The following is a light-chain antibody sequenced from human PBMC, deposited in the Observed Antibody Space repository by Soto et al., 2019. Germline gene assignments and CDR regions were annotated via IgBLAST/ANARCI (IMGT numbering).Light chain of an antibody. J-gene: IGKJ1*01. Sequence: EIVLTQSPGTLSLSPGDRATLSCRASQTISSTYLAWYQQNPGQAPRLLIYAASTRATGVPDRFSGSGSGTDFTLTISRLEPEDVAVYYCQQYGSSPKTCGQGTKVEI. CDR2: AAS. V-gene: IGKV3-20*01. CDR3: QQYGSSPKT. CDR1: QTISSTY.